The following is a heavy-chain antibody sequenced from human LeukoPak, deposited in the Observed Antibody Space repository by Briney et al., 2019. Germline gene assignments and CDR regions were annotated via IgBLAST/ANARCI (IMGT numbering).Heavy chain of an antibody. J-gene: IGHJ3*02. V-gene: IGHV1-2*02. CDR2: INPNSGGT. CDR3: ARGVAGIPHDAFDI. Sequence: ASVKVSCKASGYTFTGYYMHWVRRAPGQGLEWMGWINPNSGGTNYAQKFQGRVTITRNTSISTAYMELSSLRSEDTAVYYCARGVAGIPHDAFDIWGQGTMVTVSS. D-gene: IGHD6-19*01. CDR1: GYTFTGYY.